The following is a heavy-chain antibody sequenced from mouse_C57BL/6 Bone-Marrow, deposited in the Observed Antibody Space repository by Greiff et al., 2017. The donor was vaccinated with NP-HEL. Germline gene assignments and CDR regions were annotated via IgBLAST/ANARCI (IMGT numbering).Heavy chain of an antibody. D-gene: IGHD2-4*01. Sequence: EVKVVESGGDLVKPGGSLKLSCAASGFTFSSYGMSWVRQTPDKRLEWVATISSGGSYTYYPDSVKGRFTISRDNAKNTLYLQMSSLKSEDTAMYYCSVLIYYYYDGGLYYYAMDYWGQGTSVTVSS. V-gene: IGHV5-6*01. CDR2: ISSGGSYT. J-gene: IGHJ4*01. CDR3: SVLIYYYYDGGLYYYAMDY. CDR1: GFTFSSYG.